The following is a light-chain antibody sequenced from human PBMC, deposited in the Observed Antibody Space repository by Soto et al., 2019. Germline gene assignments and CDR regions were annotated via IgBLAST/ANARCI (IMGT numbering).Light chain of an antibody. V-gene: IGLV1-44*01. J-gene: IGLJ1*01. Sequence: QSVLTQPPSASGTPGQRVTISCSGSSSNIGSNTVNWYQQLPGTAPKLMIFEVSHRPSGVSIRFSASKSGNTASLTISGLQAEDEADYYCSSYTSSSTLVFGTGTKVTVL. CDR2: EVS. CDR1: SSNIGSNT. CDR3: SSYTSSSTLV.